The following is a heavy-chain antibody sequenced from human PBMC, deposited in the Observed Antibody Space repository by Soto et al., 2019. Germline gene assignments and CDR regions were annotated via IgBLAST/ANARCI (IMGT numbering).Heavy chain of an antibody. Sequence: EVQLLESGGGLVQPGGSLRLSCAASGFTFSSYAMSWVRQAPGKGLEWVSAISGSGGSTYYADSVKGRFNISRDNSKNTVYLQMNSLRAEDTAVYYCAKALPRWFGESIDYWGQGTLVTVSS. CDR1: GFTFSSYA. CDR3: AKALPRWFGESIDY. D-gene: IGHD3-10*01. V-gene: IGHV3-23*01. CDR2: ISGSGGST. J-gene: IGHJ4*02.